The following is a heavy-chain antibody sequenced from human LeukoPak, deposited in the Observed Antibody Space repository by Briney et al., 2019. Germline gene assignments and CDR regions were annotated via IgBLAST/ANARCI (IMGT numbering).Heavy chain of an antibody. D-gene: IGHD6-19*01. CDR3: ARGRWSSGWFDY. CDR1: GGSISSYY. V-gene: IGHV4-59*01. J-gene: IGHJ4*02. Sequence: SETLSLTCTVSGGSISSYYWNWIRQPPGKGLEWIGYIYYSGSTNYSPSLKSRVTISVDTSKNQFSLKLSSVTAADTAVYYCARGRWSSGWFDYWGQGTLVTVSS. CDR2: IYYSGST.